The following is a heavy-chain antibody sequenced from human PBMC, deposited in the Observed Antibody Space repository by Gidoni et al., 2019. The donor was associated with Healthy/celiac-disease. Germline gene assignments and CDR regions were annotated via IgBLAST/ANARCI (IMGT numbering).Heavy chain of an antibody. Sequence: EVQLLESGGGLVQPGGSLRLSCAASGFTFSSYAMSWVRQAPGKGLEWVSAISGSGGSTYYADSVKGRFTISRDNSKNTLYLQMNSLRAEDTAVYYCATPYDSWLAVNQPSDYWGQGTLVTVSS. J-gene: IGHJ4*02. CDR1: GFTFSSYA. CDR3: ATPYDSWLAVNQPSDY. V-gene: IGHV3-23*01. CDR2: ISGSGGST. D-gene: IGHD3-22*01.